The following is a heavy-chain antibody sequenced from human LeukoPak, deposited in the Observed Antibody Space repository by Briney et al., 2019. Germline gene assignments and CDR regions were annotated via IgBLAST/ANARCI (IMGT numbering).Heavy chain of an antibody. CDR1: GFTFSGSA. CDR3: ARGLFLSGYLDAFDI. V-gene: IGHV3-53*01. J-gene: IGHJ3*02. CDR2: IYRDGRT. Sequence: QTGGSLRLSCAASGFTFSGSAMHWVRQAPGKGLEWVSLIYRDGRTYYADSVKGRCTISRDNSKNTLYLQMNSLRVEDTAMYYCARGLFLSGYLDAFDIWGQGTVVTVSS. D-gene: IGHD3-22*01.